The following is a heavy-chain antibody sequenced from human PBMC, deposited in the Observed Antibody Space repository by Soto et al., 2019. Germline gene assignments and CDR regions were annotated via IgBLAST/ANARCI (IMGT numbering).Heavy chain of an antibody. CDR2: VYYSGGT. J-gene: IGHJ5*02. D-gene: IGHD3-22*01. V-gene: IGHV4-39*01. CDR1: GFSVNRGDNY. CDR3: ARHFRSYSGCYHWFGP. Sequence: PSETLSLTCTVSGFSVNRGDNYWAWMRQPPGKGLEWIGSVYYSGGTHQNPSQSRFIISIDTAKNQIFLRLKSVTAADTAVYYCARHFRSYSGCYHWFGPWGQGTLVTVSS.